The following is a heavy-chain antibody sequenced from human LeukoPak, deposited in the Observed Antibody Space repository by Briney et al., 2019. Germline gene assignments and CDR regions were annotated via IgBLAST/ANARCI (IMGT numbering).Heavy chain of an antibody. CDR3: ARSSYYAPLDY. V-gene: IGHV4-30-4*08. CDR2: IYYSGST. J-gene: IGHJ4*02. D-gene: IGHD2/OR15-2a*01. Sequence: SQTLSLTCTVSGGSISSGDYYWSWIRQPPGMGLEWIGYIYYSGSTYYDPSLKSRVTISVDTSKNQFSLKLSSVTAADTAVYYCARSSYYAPLDYWGQGTLVTVSS. CDR1: GGSISSGDYY.